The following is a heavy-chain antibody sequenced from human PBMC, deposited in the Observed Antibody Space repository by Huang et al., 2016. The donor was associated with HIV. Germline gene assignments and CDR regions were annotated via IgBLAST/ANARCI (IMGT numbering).Heavy chain of an antibody. D-gene: IGHD6-13*01. CDR1: GYTFTGYY. V-gene: IGHV1-2*02. CDR3: ARGTGSSWYIGWFDP. J-gene: IGHJ5*02. Sequence: QVQLVQSGAEVKKPGASVKVSCKASGYTFTGYYMHWVRQAPGQGLEWMGWINPNSGGTNYAQKFQGRVTMTRDTSISTAYMELSRLRSDDRAVYYCARGTGSSWYIGWFDPWGQGTLVTVSS. CDR2: INPNSGGT.